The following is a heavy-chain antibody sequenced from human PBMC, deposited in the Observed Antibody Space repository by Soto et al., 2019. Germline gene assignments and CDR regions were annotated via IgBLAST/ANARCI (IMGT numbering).Heavy chain of an antibody. Sequence: ASVKVSCKASGYTFTSYDINWVRQATGQGLEWMGWMNPNSGNTGYAQKFQGGVTMTRNTSISTAYMELSSLRSEDTAVYYCARKFIKGNYYYYYGMDVWGQGTTVTVSS. V-gene: IGHV1-8*01. CDR3: ARKFIKGNYYYYYGMDV. J-gene: IGHJ6*02. D-gene: IGHD3-10*01. CDR1: GYTFTSYD. CDR2: MNPNSGNT.